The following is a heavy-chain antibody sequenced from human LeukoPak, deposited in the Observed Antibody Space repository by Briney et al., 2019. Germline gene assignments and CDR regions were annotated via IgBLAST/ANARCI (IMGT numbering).Heavy chain of an antibody. CDR2: MNPSSGNT. Sequence: TSVKVSCKASGYTFTSYDINWVRQATGQGLEWMGWMNPSSGNTGYAQKFQGRVTMTRNTSISTAYMELSSLRSEDTAVYYCARGSQDYDYVWGSYPQSPLDYWGQGTLVTVSS. D-gene: IGHD3-16*02. CDR1: GYTFTSYD. CDR3: ARGSQDYDYVWGSYPQSPLDY. J-gene: IGHJ4*02. V-gene: IGHV1-8*01.